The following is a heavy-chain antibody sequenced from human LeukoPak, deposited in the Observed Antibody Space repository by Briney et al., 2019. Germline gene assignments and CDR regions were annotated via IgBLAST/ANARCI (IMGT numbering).Heavy chain of an antibody. CDR2: ISYDGSNK. CDR3: AKSVAIYFYYGLDV. CDR1: GFTFSSYG. Sequence: GGSLRLSCAASGFTFSSYGMHWVRQAPGKGLEWVAVISYDGSNKYYADSVKGRFTISRDNSKNTLYLQMNSLRAEDTAPYYCAKSVAIYFYYGLDVWGQGTTVTVSS. V-gene: IGHV3-30*18. J-gene: IGHJ6*02. D-gene: IGHD3-3*01.